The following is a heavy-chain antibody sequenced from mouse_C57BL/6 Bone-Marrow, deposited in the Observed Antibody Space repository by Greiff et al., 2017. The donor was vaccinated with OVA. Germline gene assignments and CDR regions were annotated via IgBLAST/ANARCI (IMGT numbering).Heavy chain of an antibody. CDR1: GFTFSSYA. Sequence: EVQRVESGGGLVKPGGSLKLSCAASGFTFSSYAMSWVRQTPEKRLEWVATISDGGSYTYYPDNVKGRFTISRDNAKNNLYLQMSHLKSEDTAMYYCARGGIYYDYDRGFDYWGQGTTLTVSS. J-gene: IGHJ2*01. CDR3: ARGGIYYDYDRGFDY. V-gene: IGHV5-4*01. D-gene: IGHD2-4*01. CDR2: ISDGGSYT.